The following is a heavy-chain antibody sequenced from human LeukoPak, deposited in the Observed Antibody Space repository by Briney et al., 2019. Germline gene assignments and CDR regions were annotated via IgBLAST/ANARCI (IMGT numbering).Heavy chain of an antibody. CDR3: ARHTIASTGTHFDF. CDR2: LYYSGST. CDR1: GGSISSSSYY. J-gene: IGHJ4*02. D-gene: IGHD6-13*01. V-gene: IGHV4-39*01. Sequence: SETLSLTCTLAGGSISSSSYYWGWIRQPPGKGLEWIGSLYYSGSTYYNPSLKRRPTISVDTSSNQFSLRLNSVTAADTAVYYCARHTIASTGTHFDFWGQGTLVTVS.